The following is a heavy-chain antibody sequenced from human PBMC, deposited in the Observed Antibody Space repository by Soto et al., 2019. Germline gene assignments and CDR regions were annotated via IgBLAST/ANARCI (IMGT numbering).Heavy chain of an antibody. CDR1: GVTFYDYA. Sequence: AWCLGLSCASSGVTFYDYAMHGVRQAPGKGLEWVSLISWDGGSTYYADSVKGRFTISRDNSKNSLYLQMNSLRAEDTALYYCAKPYLRSRGAFDIWGQGTMVPVSS. CDR3: AKPYLRSRGAFDI. CDR2: ISWDGGST. J-gene: IGHJ3*02. D-gene: IGHD3-10*01. V-gene: IGHV3-43D*04.